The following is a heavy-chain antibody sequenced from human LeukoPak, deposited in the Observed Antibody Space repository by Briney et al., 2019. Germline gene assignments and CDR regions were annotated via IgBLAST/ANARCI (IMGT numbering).Heavy chain of an antibody. J-gene: IGHJ4*02. Sequence: ASVKVSCTASGYTFTGYYLHWVRQAPGQGLEWMGWINPNSGGTNYAQKFQGRVTMTRDTSISTAYMELSRLRSDGTAVYYCARDTVTVPTPQIDYWGQGTLVTVSS. V-gene: IGHV1-2*02. CDR3: ARDTVTVPTPQIDY. CDR2: INPNSGGT. CDR1: GYTFTGYY. D-gene: IGHD4-17*01.